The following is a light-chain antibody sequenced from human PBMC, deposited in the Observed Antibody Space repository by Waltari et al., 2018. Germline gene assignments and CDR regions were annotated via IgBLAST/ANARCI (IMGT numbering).Light chain of an antibody. CDR2: DVS. J-gene: IGLJ2*01. Sequence: QSALTQPPSVSGSPGQSVTIPCTGTSSDVGSYNRVSWYQQPPVPAPKLILYDVSLRPSGVPDRFSASKSGNTASLTISGLQAEDEADYYCSSYTSSSTVVFGGGTKLTVL. CDR1: SSDVGSYNR. V-gene: IGLV2-18*02. CDR3: SSYTSSSTVV.